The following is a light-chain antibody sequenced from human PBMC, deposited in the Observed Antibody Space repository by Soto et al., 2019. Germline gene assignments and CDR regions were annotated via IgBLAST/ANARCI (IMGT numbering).Light chain of an antibody. CDR1: SSNIGAGYD. V-gene: IGLV1-40*01. J-gene: IGLJ1*01. CDR3: QSSDSRLSGSDV. CDR2: GDS. Sequence: QSVLTQPPSVSGAPGQRVTISCTGSSSNIGAGYDVNWYQQLPGTAPKLLIFGDSNRPSGFPDRFSGSKSGTSASLAITGLQAADAADYYCQSSDSRLSGSDVFGTGTKLTVL.